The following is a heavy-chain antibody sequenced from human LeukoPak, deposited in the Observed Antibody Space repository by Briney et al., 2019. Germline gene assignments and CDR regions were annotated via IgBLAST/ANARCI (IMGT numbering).Heavy chain of an antibody. Sequence: SGPTLVNPTQTLTLTCTFSGFSLSTSGMCVSWIRQPPGKALEWLALIDWDDDKYYSTSLKTRLTISKDTPKNQVVLTMTNMDPVDTATYYCALVPNCYSYAFDIWGQGTMVTVSS. J-gene: IGHJ3*02. V-gene: IGHV2-70*01. D-gene: IGHD2-15*01. CDR2: IDWDDDK. CDR1: GFSLSTSGMC. CDR3: ALVPNCYSYAFDI.